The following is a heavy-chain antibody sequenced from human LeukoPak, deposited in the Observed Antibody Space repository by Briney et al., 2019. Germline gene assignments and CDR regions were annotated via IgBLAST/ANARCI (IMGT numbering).Heavy chain of an antibody. CDR2: ISGSGGST. J-gene: IGHJ2*01. D-gene: IGHD1-26*01. CDR3: AKDRPPIVGATTSWYFDL. CDR1: GFTFSSYV. V-gene: IGHV3-23*01. Sequence: GGSLRLSCAASGFTFSSYVMSWVRQAPGKGLEWVSAISGSGGSTYYADSVKGRFTISRDNSKNTLYLQMNSLRAEDTAVYYCAKDRPPIVGATTSWYFDLWGRGTLVTVSS.